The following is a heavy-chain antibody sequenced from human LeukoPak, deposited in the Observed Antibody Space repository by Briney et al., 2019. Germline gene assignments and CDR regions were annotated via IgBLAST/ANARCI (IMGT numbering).Heavy chain of an antibody. CDR3: ARVGAVAGLGLFDY. J-gene: IGHJ4*02. CDR2: ISSSSRYI. Sequence: GGSLRLSCAASGFTVSSNYMSWVRQAPGKGLEWVSSISSSSRYIYYADSMKGRFTISRDNAKNSLYLQMNSLRAEDTAVYYCARVGAVAGLGLFDYWGQGTLVTVSS. V-gene: IGHV3-21*01. D-gene: IGHD6-19*01. CDR1: GFTVSSNY.